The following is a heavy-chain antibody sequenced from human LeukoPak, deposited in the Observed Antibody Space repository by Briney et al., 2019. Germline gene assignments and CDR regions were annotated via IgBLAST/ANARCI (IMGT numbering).Heavy chain of an antibody. Sequence: GASVNVSCKASGGTFSSYAISWVRQAPGQGLEWMGIINPSGGSTSYAQKFQGRVTMTRDTSTSTVYMELSSLRSEDTAVYYCARGPITDIAVMYYFDYWGQGTLVTVSS. J-gene: IGHJ4*02. D-gene: IGHD5-12*01. V-gene: IGHV1-46*01. CDR2: INPSGGST. CDR1: GGTFSSYA. CDR3: ARGPITDIAVMYYFDY.